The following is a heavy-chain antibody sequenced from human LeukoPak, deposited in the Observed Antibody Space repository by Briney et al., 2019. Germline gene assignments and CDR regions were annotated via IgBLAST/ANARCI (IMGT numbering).Heavy chain of an antibody. V-gene: IGHV3-33*01. CDR2: IWYDGSNK. Sequence: GGSLRLSCAASGFTFSSYGMHWVRQAPGKGLEWVAVIWYDGSNKYYADSVKGRFTISRDNSKNTLYLQMNSLRAEDTAVYYCARDRDYGDSYYFDCWGQGTLVTVSS. CDR3: ARDRDYGDSYYFDC. J-gene: IGHJ4*02. CDR1: GFTFSSYG. D-gene: IGHD4-17*01.